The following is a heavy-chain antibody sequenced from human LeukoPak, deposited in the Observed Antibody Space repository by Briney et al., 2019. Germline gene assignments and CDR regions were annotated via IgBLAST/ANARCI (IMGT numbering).Heavy chain of an antibody. Sequence: SETLSLTCAVYGGSFSGYYWSWIRQPPGKGLEWIGEINHSGSTNYNPSLKSRVTISVDTSKNQFSLKLSSVTAADTAVYYCARDVGARLSGFWGQGTLVTVSS. V-gene: IGHV4-34*01. D-gene: IGHD6-6*01. CDR2: INHSGST. CDR3: ARDVGARLSGF. CDR1: GGSFSGYY. J-gene: IGHJ4*02.